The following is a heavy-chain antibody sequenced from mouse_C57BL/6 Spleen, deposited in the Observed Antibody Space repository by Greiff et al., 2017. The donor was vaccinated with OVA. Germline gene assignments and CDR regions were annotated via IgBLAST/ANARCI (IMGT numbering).Heavy chain of an antibody. D-gene: IGHD2-2*01. V-gene: IGHV1-80*01. CDR2: IYPGDGDT. CDR3: ARENCGYEGFAY. CDR1: GYAFSSYW. J-gene: IGHJ3*01. Sequence: VKVVESGAELVKPGASVKISCKASGYAFSSYWMNWVKQRPGKGLEWIGQIYPGDGDTNYNGKFKGKATLTADKSSSTAYMQLSSLTSEDSAVYFCARENCGYEGFAYWGQGTLVTVFA.